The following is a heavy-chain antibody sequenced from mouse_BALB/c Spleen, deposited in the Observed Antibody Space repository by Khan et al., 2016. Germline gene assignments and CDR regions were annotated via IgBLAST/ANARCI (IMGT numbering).Heavy chain of an antibody. D-gene: IGHD2-2*01. V-gene: IGHV3-8*02. Sequence: EVQLQESGPSLVKPSQTLSLTCSVTGDSITSGYWNWIRKFPGNKLEYMGYISYSGTTYYNPSLRSRVSITRDTSKNQYYLLLNSVTTEDTATYXCARYDGYDPYWDFDVWGAGTTVTVSS. J-gene: IGHJ1*01. CDR3: ARYDGYDPYWDFDV. CDR2: ISYSGTT. CDR1: GDSITSGY.